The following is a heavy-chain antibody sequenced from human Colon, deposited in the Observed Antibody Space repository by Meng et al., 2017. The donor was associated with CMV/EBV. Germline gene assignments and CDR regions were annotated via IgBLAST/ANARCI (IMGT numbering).Heavy chain of an antibody. V-gene: IGHV3-7*03. J-gene: IGHJ4*02. D-gene: IGHD1-14*01. CDR2: IKQDGSEK. CDR1: GFTFSSYW. Sequence: GESLKISCAASGFTFSSYWMSWVRQAPGKGLEWVANIKQDGSEKYYVDSVKGRFTISRDNAQNTVYLQMRSLRADDTAVYYCARGGEMNHDYWGQGTLVTVSS. CDR3: ARGGEMNHDY.